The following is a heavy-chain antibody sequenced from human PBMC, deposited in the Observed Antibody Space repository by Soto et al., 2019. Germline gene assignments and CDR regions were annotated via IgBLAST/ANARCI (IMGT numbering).Heavy chain of an antibody. CDR3: ARPASMGYSDGFDI. CDR2: IYKSGTT. J-gene: IGHJ3*02. CDR1: GDSISGGSYY. D-gene: IGHD6-13*01. V-gene: IGHV4-39*01. Sequence: SETLSLTCIVSGDSISGGSYYWGWIRQAPGKGLEWIGSIYKSGTTYYNPSLKSRVTISVDTSKNQFSLKLRSVTAADTDVYYCARPASMGYSDGFDIWGQGTXVTVSS.